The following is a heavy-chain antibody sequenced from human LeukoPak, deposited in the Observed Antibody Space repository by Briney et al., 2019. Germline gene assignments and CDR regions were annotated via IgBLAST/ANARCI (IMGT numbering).Heavy chain of an antibody. CDR1: GYTFTSHG. J-gene: IGHJ4*02. Sequence: ASVKVSCKASGYTFTSHGISWVRQAPGQGLEWMGWISAYNGNTNYAQKLQGRVTMTTDTSTSTAYMELRSLRSDDTAVYYCAGSPAGIYYFDYWGQGTLVTVSS. CDR2: ISAYNGNT. V-gene: IGHV1-18*01. D-gene: IGHD6-13*01. CDR3: AGSPAGIYYFDY.